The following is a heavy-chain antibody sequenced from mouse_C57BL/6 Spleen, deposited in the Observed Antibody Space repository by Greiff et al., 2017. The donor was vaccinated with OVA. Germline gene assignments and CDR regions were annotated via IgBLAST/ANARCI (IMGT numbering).Heavy chain of an antibody. CDR2: IDPEDGDT. D-gene: IGHD2-2*01. J-gene: IGHJ2*01. CDR3: TTYYGYDVDYFDY. V-gene: IGHV14-1*01. CDR1: GFNIKDYY. Sequence: VQLQQPGAELVRPGASVKLSCTASGFNIKDYYMHWVKQRPEQGLEWIGRIDPEDGDTEYAPKFQGKATMTADTSSNTAYLQLSSLTSEDTAVYYCTTYYGYDVDYFDYWGQGTTLTVSS.